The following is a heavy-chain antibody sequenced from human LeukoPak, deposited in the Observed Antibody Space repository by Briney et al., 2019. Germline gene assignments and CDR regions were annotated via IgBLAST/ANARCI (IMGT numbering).Heavy chain of an antibody. Sequence: SETLSLTCTVSGYSISSGYYWGWIRQSPGKGLEWIGSIYHSGSTYYNPSLKSRVTISVDTSKNQFSLKLSSVTAADTAVYYCARIPYDFWSGHFDYWGQGTLVTVSS. CDR3: ARIPYDFWSGHFDY. CDR2: IYHSGST. J-gene: IGHJ4*02. CDR1: GYSISSGYY. D-gene: IGHD3-3*01. V-gene: IGHV4-38-2*02.